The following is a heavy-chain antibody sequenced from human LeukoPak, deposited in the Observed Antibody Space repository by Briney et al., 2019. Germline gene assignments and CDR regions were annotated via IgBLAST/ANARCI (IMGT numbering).Heavy chain of an antibody. V-gene: IGHV1-69*04. CDR3: ARDLAGTTWDTYFDY. CDR2: IIPILGIA. CDR1: GGTFSSYA. J-gene: IGHJ4*02. D-gene: IGHD1-7*01. Sequence: SVKVSCKASGGTFSSYAISWVRQAPGQGLEWMGRIIPILGIANYAQKFQGRVTITADKSTSTAYMALSSLRSEDTAVYYCARDLAGTTWDTYFDYWGQGTLVTVSS.